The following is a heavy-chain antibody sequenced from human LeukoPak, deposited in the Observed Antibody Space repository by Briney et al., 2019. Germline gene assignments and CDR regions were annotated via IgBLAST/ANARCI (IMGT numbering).Heavy chain of an antibody. CDR2: IYYSGST. CDR3: AREVPIVRGLRWDY. J-gene: IGHJ4*02. Sequence: SETLSLTCTVSGGSISSGGYYWSWIRQHPGKGLEWIGYIYYSGSTNCNPSLKSRVTISIDTSKNQFSLKLRSVTAADTAVYYCAREVPIVRGLRWDYWGQGTLVTVSS. V-gene: IGHV4-61*08. CDR1: GGSISSGGYY. D-gene: IGHD3-10*01.